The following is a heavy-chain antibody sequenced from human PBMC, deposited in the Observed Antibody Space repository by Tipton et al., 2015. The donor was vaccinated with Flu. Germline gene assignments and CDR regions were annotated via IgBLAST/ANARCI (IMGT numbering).Heavy chain of an antibody. CDR2: IYTNANT. CDR3: ARDLGIGWFYFDY. J-gene: IGHJ4*02. D-gene: IGHD6-19*01. V-gene: IGHV4-61*02. Sequence: TLSLTCTVSGDSISRGSYYYNWIRQPAGEGLEWIGRIYTNANTNYKASLKSRVTISIDRSRNQFSLRLSSGTAADTAMYYCARDLGIGWFYFDYWGQGSLVIVSS. CDR1: GDSISRGSYY.